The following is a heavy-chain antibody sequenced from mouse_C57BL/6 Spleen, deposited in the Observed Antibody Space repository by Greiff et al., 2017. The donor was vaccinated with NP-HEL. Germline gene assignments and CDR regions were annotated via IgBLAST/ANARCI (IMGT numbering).Heavy chain of an antibody. D-gene: IGHD1-1*01. CDR1: GYTFTSYT. J-gene: IGHJ1*03. Sequence: QVQLKQSGAELARPGASVKMSCKASGYTFTSYTMHWVKQRPGQGLEWIGYINPSSGYTKYNQKFKDKATLTADKSSSTAYMQLSSLTSEDSAVYYCARNYGSSPGWYFDVWGTGTTVTVSS. CDR2: INPSSGYT. V-gene: IGHV1-4*01. CDR3: ARNYGSSPGWYFDV.